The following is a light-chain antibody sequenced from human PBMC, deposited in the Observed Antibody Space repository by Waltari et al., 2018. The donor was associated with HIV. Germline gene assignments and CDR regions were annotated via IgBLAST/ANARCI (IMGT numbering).Light chain of an antibody. V-gene: IGKV4-1*01. CDR3: QQYLTIPS. CDR1: RTLFHSSNNNNF. Sequence: DIVMTQSPDSLTVSLGERASISCKSSRTLFHSSNNNNFLAWYQQKPGQPPKLLIYWASTRQSGVPDRFTGSGSGTDFTLTISSLQAEDVAVYYCQQYLTIPSFGQGTKLDI. CDR2: WAS. J-gene: IGKJ2*01.